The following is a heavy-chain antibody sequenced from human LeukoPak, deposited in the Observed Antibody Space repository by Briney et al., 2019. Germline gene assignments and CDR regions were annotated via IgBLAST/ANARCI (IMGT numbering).Heavy chain of an antibody. D-gene: IGHD6-19*01. Sequence: GGSLRLSCAASGFTVSSNYMSWVRQAPGKGLEWVSVIYSGGSTYYADSVKGRFTISRHNSKNTLYLQMNSLRAEDTAVYYCARGDIAVAGTYYCYYGLDVWGQGTTVTVSS. V-gene: IGHV3-53*04. CDR1: GFTVSSNY. CDR2: IYSGGST. J-gene: IGHJ6*02. CDR3: ARGDIAVAGTYYCYYGLDV.